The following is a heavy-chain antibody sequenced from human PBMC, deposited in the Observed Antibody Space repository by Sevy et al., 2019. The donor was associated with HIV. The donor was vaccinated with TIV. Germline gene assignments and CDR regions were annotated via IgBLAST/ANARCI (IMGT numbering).Heavy chain of an antibody. V-gene: IGHV3-7*03. CDR3: ARAAGSGWYDY. Sequence: GESLKISCAASGFTFSSYWMSWVRQAPGKGLEWVANIKQDGSEKYYVDSVKGRFTISRDNAKNSLYLQMNSLRAEDTAVYYCARAAGSGWYDYWGQGTLVTVSS. J-gene: IGHJ4*02. D-gene: IGHD6-19*01. CDR1: GFTFSSYW. CDR2: IKQDGSEK.